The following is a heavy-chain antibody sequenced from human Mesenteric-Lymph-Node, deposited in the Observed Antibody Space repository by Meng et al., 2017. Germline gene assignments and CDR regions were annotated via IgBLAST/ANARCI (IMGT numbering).Heavy chain of an antibody. CDR1: GFTFSSYE. V-gene: IGHV3-74*01. D-gene: IGHD3-10*01. CDR2: INSDGRST. J-gene: IGHJ3*02. Sequence: GESPKISCAASGFTFSSYEMHWVRQGPGKGLVWVSRINSDGRSTSYADSVKGRFTISRDNAKNTLYLQMDSLRAEDTAVYYCARREWFGEFPPYDAFDIWGQGTMVTVSS. CDR3: ARREWFGEFPPYDAFDI.